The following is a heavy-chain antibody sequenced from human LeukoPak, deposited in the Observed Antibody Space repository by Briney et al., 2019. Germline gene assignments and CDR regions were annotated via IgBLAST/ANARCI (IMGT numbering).Heavy chain of an antibody. J-gene: IGHJ5*02. CDR2: ISPYNGNT. Sequence: GASVKVSCKASGGTFSSYAISWVRQAPGQGLEWMGWISPYNGNTNFAQNFWGRVSMTTDTYTSTVYMELRSLTSDDTAVYYCARDPEGTYSGTYEGEWFDPWGQGTLVTVTS. V-gene: IGHV1-18*01. CDR1: GGTFSSYA. D-gene: IGHD1-26*01. CDR3: ARDPEGTYSGTYEGEWFDP.